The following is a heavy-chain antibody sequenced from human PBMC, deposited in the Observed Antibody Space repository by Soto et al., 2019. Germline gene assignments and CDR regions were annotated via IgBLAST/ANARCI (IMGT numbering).Heavy chain of an antibody. D-gene: IGHD2-8*01. CDR3: ARDNDRPQLGGNYYYILDV. CDR1: GGTFSTSA. CDR2: IMPIFRTP. Sequence: QVQLEQSGAEVKKPGSSVKVSCKASGGTFSTSAISWVRQAPGQGLEWMGGIMPIFRTPDYAQKFQGRVTVSADDSTSTAYMELSGLRSDDTAVYYCARDNDRPQLGGNYYYILDVWGQGTTITVSS. J-gene: IGHJ6*02. V-gene: IGHV1-69*12.